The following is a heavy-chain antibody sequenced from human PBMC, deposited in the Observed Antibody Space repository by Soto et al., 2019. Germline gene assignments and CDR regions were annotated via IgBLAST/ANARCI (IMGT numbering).Heavy chain of an antibody. CDR2: TIPMFATA. Sequence: QVHLVQSGAEVKKPGSSVKVSCKASGGSFSNYIFAWVRQAPGQGLEWMGGTIPMFATAQYAQKLQGRVTITAEESTRHMYMDLTSLTSDDTAVYYCARGLFGQQWLVGFDTWGQGTLVTVSS. J-gene: IGHJ4*02. V-gene: IGHV1-69*01. CDR1: GGSFSNYI. D-gene: IGHD6-19*01. CDR3: ARGLFGQQWLVGFDT.